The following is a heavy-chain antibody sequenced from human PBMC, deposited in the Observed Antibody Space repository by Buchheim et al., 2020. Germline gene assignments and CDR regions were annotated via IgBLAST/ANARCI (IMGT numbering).Heavy chain of an antibody. Sequence: QVQLVQSGSELKKPGASVKVSCKASGYTFTSYAMNWVRQAPGQGLEWMGWINTNTGNPTYAQGFTGRFVFPLATSVSTASLQISSLKAEDTAVYYCARDIYYDILTGYYRWLAFDYWGQGTL. J-gene: IGHJ4*02. CDR2: INTNTGNP. CDR3: ARDIYYDILTGYYRWLAFDY. CDR1: GYTFTSYA. V-gene: IGHV7-4-1*02. D-gene: IGHD3-9*01.